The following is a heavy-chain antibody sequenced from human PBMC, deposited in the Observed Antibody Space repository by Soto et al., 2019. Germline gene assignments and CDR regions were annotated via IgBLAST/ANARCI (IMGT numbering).Heavy chain of an antibody. V-gene: IGHV3-30-3*01. CDR1: GFTFSGYA. Sequence: GSLRLSCAASGFTFSGYAMHWVRQAPGKGLEWVAVISYDGSNKYYADSVKGRFTISRDNSKNTLYLQMNSLRAEDTAVYYCARDVQKYSSGWYFDYWGQGTLVTVSS. J-gene: IGHJ4*02. CDR2: ISYDGSNK. CDR3: ARDVQKYSSGWYFDY. D-gene: IGHD6-19*01.